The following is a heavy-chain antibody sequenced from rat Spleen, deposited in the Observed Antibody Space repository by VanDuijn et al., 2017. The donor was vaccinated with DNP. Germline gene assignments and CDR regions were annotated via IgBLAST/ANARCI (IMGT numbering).Heavy chain of an antibody. V-gene: IGHV5-17*01. D-gene: IGHD1-7*01. CDR2: LIYDGSHT. Sequence: EVQLVESGGGVVQPGKSLKLSCAASGFSFSDSAMAWVRQSPKMGLEWVATLIYDGSHTFYRDSVQGRFTISRDNAKNSLYLQMNSLKSEDTATYYCGRLILRVWGAMDAWGQGTSVTVSS. CDR1: GFSFSDSA. CDR3: GRLILRVWGAMDA. J-gene: IGHJ4*01.